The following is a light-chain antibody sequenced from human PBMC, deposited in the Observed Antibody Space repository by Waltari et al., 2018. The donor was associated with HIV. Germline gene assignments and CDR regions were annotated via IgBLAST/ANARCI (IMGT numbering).Light chain of an antibody. V-gene: IGKV1-6*01. CDR3: LQDYKYPWT. Sequence: AIQMTQSPSSLSASVGDRVTITCRASQEIRNELGWYQQKPGKAPNLLIHAASHLQDGVPSRFSGSGSGTDFTLTISSLQPEDFATYYCLQDYKYPWTFGQGTKVEIK. CDR2: AAS. CDR1: QEIRNE. J-gene: IGKJ1*01.